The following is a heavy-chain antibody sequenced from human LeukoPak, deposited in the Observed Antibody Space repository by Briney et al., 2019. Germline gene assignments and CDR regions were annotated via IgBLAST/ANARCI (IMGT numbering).Heavy chain of an antibody. CDR2: ISSSSSTI. CDR3: ARCELWKPLDY. J-gene: IGHJ4*02. D-gene: IGHD5-18*01. Sequence: GGSLRLSCAASGFTFSSYWMSWVRQAPGKGLEWVSYISSSSSTIYYADSVKGRFTISRDNAKNSLYLQMNSLRAEDTAVYYCARCELWKPLDYWGQGTLVTVSS. V-gene: IGHV3-48*01. CDR1: GFTFSSYW.